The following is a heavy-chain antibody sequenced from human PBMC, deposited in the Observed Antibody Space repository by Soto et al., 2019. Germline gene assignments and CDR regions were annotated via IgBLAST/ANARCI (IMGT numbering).Heavy chain of an antibody. V-gene: IGHV3-30*04. CDR1: GFTFRSYA. CDR2: ISRDGTNK. Sequence: HPGGSLRLSCAASGFTFRSYAIHWVRQAPGKGLEWVAVISRDGTNKYYVDSVKGRFTISRDNSKDTVYLQMNSLRDEDSAMFYCARSRSGAVADSFHFWGQGTMVTVYS. J-gene: IGHJ4*02. CDR3: ARSRSGAVADSFHF. D-gene: IGHD3-10*01.